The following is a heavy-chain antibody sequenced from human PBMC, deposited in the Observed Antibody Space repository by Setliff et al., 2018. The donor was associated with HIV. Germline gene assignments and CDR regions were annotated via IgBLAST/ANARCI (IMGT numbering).Heavy chain of an antibody. J-gene: IGHJ4*02. CDR1: GFNFDLYG. CDR2: VSYDGTYK. V-gene: IGHV3-30*04. Sequence: PGGSLRLSCEASGFNFDLYGFHWVRQAPGKGLEWVAFVSYDGTYKNYADSVKGRFTISRDNSKNTLYLQMNSLRAEDTAVYYCAKDLVTTTGPDYWGQGTLVTVSS. CDR3: AKDLVTTTGPDY. D-gene: IGHD1-1*01.